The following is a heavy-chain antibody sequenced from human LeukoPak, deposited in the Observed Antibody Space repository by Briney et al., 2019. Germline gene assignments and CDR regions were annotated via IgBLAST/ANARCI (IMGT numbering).Heavy chain of an antibody. V-gene: IGHV1-18*01. J-gene: IGHJ6*03. CDR1: GYTFSTYG. D-gene: IGHD6-19*01. Sequence: GASVKVPCKASGYTFSTYGISWVRQAPGQGLEWMGWISAYNGNTNYAQKLQGRVTMTTDTSTSTAYMELRSLRSDDTAVYYCARYTSGRLNPGFYHYYMDVWGKGTTVTVSS. CDR3: ARYTSGRLNPGFYHYYMDV. CDR2: ISAYNGNT.